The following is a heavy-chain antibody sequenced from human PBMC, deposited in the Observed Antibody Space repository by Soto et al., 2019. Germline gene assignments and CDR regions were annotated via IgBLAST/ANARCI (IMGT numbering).Heavy chain of an antibody. CDR1: GDSVNNEDYY. D-gene: IGHD3-10*01. Sequence: SETLSLTCTVSGDSVNNEDYYWSCIRQPPGKGLEWIGYISNSGSTFHNPSLRGRLSMSIDTSKNQFSLRLASVTAADTAVYFCARYKVGGYYNAWFDPWGQGALVTVS. CDR3: ARYKVGGYYNAWFDP. V-gene: IGHV4-30-4*01. J-gene: IGHJ5*02. CDR2: ISNSGST.